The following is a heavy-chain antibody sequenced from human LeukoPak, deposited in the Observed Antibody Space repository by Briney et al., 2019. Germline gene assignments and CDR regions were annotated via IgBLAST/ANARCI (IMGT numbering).Heavy chain of an antibody. Sequence: SETLSLTCTVSGGSISSGVYYWTWIRQLPGKGLEWFGYIYSSGNTYYNASLKTRVTISVDTSKNQFSLKLSSVTAADTAVYYCARDNGLGRGGVDPWGQGTLVTVSS. CDR2: IYSSGNT. CDR1: GGSISSGVYY. J-gene: IGHJ5*02. V-gene: IGHV4-31*03. CDR3: ARDNGLGRGGVDP. D-gene: IGHD1-26*01.